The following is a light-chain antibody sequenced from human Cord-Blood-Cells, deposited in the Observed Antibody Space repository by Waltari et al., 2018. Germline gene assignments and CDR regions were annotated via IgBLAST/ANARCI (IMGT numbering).Light chain of an antibody. Sequence: QSALTQPRSVSGSPGQSVTISCTGTSSDVGGYNYVSWSQQHPGKAPKTMIYDVRKRPSGVPDRFSGAKSGNTASLTISGLQAEDEADYYCCSYAGSSWVFGGGTKLTVL. J-gene: IGLJ3*02. V-gene: IGLV2-11*01. CDR2: DVR. CDR1: SSDVGGYNY. CDR3: CSYAGSSWV.